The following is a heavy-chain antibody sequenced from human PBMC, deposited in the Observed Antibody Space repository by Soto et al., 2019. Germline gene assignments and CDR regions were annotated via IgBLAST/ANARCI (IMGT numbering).Heavy chain of an antibody. J-gene: IGHJ4*02. CDR3: GRENGGKGSY. CDR2: VSGGGGDT. D-gene: IGHD2-8*01. Sequence: EVQLLESGGGLVQPWGSLRLSCTASGFTFNNYAMNWVRQAPGKGLEWVSAVSGGGGDTYYTDSLKGRFTISRDNSKNTLYLQMNSLRAEDTAVYYCGRENGGKGSYWGQGTLVSVSS. V-gene: IGHV3-23*01. CDR1: GFTFNNYA.